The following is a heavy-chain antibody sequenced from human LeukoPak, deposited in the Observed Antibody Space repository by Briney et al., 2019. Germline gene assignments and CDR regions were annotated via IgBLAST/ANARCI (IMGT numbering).Heavy chain of an antibody. CDR3: ARGNCGGDCYPYYYSYYMDV. CDR1: GGTFSSCA. J-gene: IGHJ6*03. D-gene: IGHD2-21*02. Sequence: SVKVSCKASGGTFSSCAISWVRQAPGQGLEWMGGIIPIFGTANYAQKFQGRVTITTDESTSTAYMELSSLRSEDTAVYYCARGNCGGDCYPYYYSYYMDVWGKGTTVTVSS. V-gene: IGHV1-69*05. CDR2: IIPIFGTA.